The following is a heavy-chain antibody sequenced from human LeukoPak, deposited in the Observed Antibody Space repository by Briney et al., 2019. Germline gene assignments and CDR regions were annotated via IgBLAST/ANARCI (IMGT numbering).Heavy chain of an antibody. CDR3: ARGPGVGWLRLLKSTRYYMDV. Sequence: ASVRVSCKASGYTFTSYDINWVRQATGQGLEWMGWMNPKSGNTGYAQKFQGRVTITRNTSISTAYMELSSLRSEDTAVYYCARGPGVGWLRLLKSTRYYMDVWGKGTTVTVSS. V-gene: IGHV1-8*03. J-gene: IGHJ6*03. D-gene: IGHD5-12*01. CDR2: MNPKSGNT. CDR1: GYTFTSYD.